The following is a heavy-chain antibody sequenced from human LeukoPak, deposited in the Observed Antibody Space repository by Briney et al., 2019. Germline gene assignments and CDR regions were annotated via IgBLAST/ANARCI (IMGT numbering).Heavy chain of an antibody. CDR1: GFTFSNYD. CDR2: IGTGGHT. V-gene: IGHV3-13*01. D-gene: IGHD5-24*01. CDR3: TRGGLEAPCDV. Sequence: PGGSLRLSCSASGFTFSNYDMHWVRQEKGKGLEWVSSIGTGGHTYYAPSVKGRFTISRENAKNSLHLQMNSLGAGDTAIYYCTRGGLEAPCDVWGQGTMVAVSS. J-gene: IGHJ3*01.